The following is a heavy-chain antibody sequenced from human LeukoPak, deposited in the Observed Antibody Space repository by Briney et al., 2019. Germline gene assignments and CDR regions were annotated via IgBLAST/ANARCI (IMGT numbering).Heavy chain of an antibody. CDR3: ATDPFTDYDILTGRS. J-gene: IGHJ4*02. CDR1: GYTFTSYY. V-gene: IGHV1-46*01. CDR2: ISPSGSST. D-gene: IGHD3-9*01. Sequence: GASVKVSCKASGYTFTSYYMHWVRQAPGQGLEWMGIISPSGSSTNYAQKFQGRVTMTRDTSTSTVYMELSSLRSEDTAVYYCATDPFTDYDILTGRSWGQGTLVTVSS.